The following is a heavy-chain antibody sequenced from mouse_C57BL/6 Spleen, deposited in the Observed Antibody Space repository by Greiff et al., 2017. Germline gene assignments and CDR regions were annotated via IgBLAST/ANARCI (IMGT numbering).Heavy chain of an antibody. CDR1: GYTFTDYE. D-gene: IGHD3-1*01. CDR3: TRSPPRDRGHRHGAMDY. CDR2: IDPETGGT. J-gene: IGHJ4*01. Sequence: QVHVKQSGAELVRPGASVTLSCKASGYTFTDYEMHWVKQTPVHGLEWIGAIDPETGGTAYNQKFKGKAILTADKSSSTAYLELRSLTSEDSAVYYCTRSPPRDRGHRHGAMDYWGQGTSVTVSS. V-gene: IGHV1-15*01.